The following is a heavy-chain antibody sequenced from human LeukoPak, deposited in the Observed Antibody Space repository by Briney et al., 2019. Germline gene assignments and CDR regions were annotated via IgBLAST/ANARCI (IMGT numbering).Heavy chain of an antibody. V-gene: IGHV3-23*01. D-gene: IGHD5-24*01. J-gene: IGHJ4*02. CDR1: GFTFSSYA. Sequence: PGGSLRLSCAASGFTFSSYAMSWVRQAPGKGLEWVSAISGSGGSTYYADSVKGRFTISRDNSKNTLDLQMNSLRAEDTAVYYCAKSSRMSTVMIAFDYWGQGTLVTVSS. CDR3: AKSSRMSTVMIAFDY. CDR2: ISGSGGST.